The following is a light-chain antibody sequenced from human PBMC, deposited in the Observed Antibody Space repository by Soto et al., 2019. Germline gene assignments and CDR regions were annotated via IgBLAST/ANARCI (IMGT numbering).Light chain of an antibody. CDR3: QQYGSSIT. CDR1: QSVPRSY. J-gene: IGKJ5*01. Sequence: EIVLTQSPGTLSLSPGERATLSCRASQSVPRSYLAWYQQKPGQAPRLLIYGTSSRATGIPDRFSCSGSGTDFNLTISRLEPEDFAVFYCQQYGSSITFGQGKRREIK. CDR2: GTS. V-gene: IGKV3-20*01.